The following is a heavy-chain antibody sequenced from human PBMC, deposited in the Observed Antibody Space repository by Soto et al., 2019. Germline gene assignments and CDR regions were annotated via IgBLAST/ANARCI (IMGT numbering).Heavy chain of an antibody. CDR1: GGSISGYY. J-gene: IGHJ4*02. CDR3: ARGGGNHDY. CDR2: ISYSGNT. V-gene: IGHV4-59*01. Sequence: LSLTCTVSGGSISGYYWSWIRQSPGKGLEWIGYISYSGNTNYNPSLKSRVTISVDMSKNQFSLKLSSLTAADTAVYYCARGGGNHDYWGQGALVTVSS. D-gene: IGHD3-16*01.